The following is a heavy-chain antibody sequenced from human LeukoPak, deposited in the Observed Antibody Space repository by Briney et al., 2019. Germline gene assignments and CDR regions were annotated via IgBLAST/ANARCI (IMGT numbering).Heavy chain of an antibody. CDR2: IYSGGST. J-gene: IGHJ4*02. Sequence: GGSLRLSCAASGFTVSSNYMSWVRQAPGKGLEWVSVIYSGGSTYYADSVKGRFTISRDNSKDTLYLQMNSLRAEDTAVYYCARGSSPPAVYFDYWGQGTLVTVSS. CDR1: GFTVSSNY. V-gene: IGHV3-53*01. CDR3: ARGSSPPAVYFDY. D-gene: IGHD6-13*01.